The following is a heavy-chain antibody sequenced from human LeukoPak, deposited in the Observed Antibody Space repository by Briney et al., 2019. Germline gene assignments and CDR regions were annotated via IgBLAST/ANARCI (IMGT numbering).Heavy chain of an antibody. Sequence: PSETLSLTCTVSGGSISSYYWSWIRQPPGKGLEWIGYIYYSGSTYYNPSLKSRVTISVDTSKNQFSLKLSSVTAADTAVYYCAGRGYSYGYDYWGQGTLVTVSS. CDR3: AGRGYSYGYDY. V-gene: IGHV4-59*01. CDR1: GGSISSYY. CDR2: IYYSGST. D-gene: IGHD5-18*01. J-gene: IGHJ4*02.